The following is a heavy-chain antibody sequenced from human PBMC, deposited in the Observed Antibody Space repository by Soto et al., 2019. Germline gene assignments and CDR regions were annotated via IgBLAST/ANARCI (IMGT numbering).Heavy chain of an antibody. V-gene: IGHV1-3*01. CDR1: GYSFTTYV. J-gene: IGHJ6*02. CDR2: INAGNGNT. D-gene: IGHD3-10*01. Sequence: AASVKVSCKASGYSFTTYVMHWVRQAPGQRLEWMGWINAGNGNTKYSQKFQGRVTITRDTSATTAYMDLSSLRSEDTAVYYRARDTSMVRGVIPTYYYGMDVWGQGTTVTVSS. CDR3: ARDTSMVRGVIPTYYYGMDV.